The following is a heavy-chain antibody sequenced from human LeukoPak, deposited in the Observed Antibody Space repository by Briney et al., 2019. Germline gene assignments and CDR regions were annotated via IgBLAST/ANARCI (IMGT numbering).Heavy chain of an antibody. Sequence: GESLKSSCKGSGYSFTSYWITWVRQMPGKGLEWMGRIDPGDSYTIYNPSFQGHVTISTDKSIRTAYLQWSSLAASDTAMYYCARRGYSYAYDYWGQGTLVTVSS. CDR2: IDPGDSYT. V-gene: IGHV5-10-1*01. CDR3: ARRGYSYAYDY. J-gene: IGHJ4*02. D-gene: IGHD5-18*01. CDR1: GYSFTSYW.